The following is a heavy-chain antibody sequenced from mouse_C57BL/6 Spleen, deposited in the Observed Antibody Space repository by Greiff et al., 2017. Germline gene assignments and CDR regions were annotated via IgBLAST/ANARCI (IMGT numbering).Heavy chain of an antibody. V-gene: IGHV5-9-1*02. J-gene: IGHJ1*03. CDR2: ISSGGDYI. Sequence: DVHLVESGEGLVKPGGSLKLSCAASGFTFSSYAMSWVRQTPEKRLEWVAYISSGGDYIYYADTVKGRFTISRDNARNTLYLQMSSLKSEDTAMYYCTRELRGYFDFWGTGTTVTVSS. CDR3: TRELRGYFDF. CDR1: GFTFSSYA. D-gene: IGHD2-4*01.